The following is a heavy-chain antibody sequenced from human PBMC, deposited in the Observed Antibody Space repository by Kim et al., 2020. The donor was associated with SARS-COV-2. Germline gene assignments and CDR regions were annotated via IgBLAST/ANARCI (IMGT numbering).Heavy chain of an antibody. CDR1: GFTFSNAW. V-gene: IGHV3-15*01. J-gene: IGHJ5*02. D-gene: IGHD6-19*01. Sequence: GGSLRLSCAASGFTFSNAWMSWVRQAPGKGLEWVGRINSKTDGGTTDYAAPVKGRFTISRDDSKNTLYLQMNSLKTEDTAVYYCTTLIAVAGLDPWGQGTLVTVSS. CDR3: TTLIAVAGLDP. CDR2: INSKTDGGTT.